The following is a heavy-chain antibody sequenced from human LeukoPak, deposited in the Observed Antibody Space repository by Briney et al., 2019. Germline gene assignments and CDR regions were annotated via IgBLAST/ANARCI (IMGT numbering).Heavy chain of an antibody. Sequence: GGSLRLSCAASGFTFSDYYMTWIRQAPGKGLETVAYISGSGSVIVYADSVKGRFTISRDNAQNSLYLQMNSLRDEDTAVYYCSRDPRPCDYWGQGTLVTVSS. CDR2: ISGSGSVI. CDR3: SRDPRPCDY. V-gene: IGHV3-11*04. J-gene: IGHJ4*02. CDR1: GFTFSDYY.